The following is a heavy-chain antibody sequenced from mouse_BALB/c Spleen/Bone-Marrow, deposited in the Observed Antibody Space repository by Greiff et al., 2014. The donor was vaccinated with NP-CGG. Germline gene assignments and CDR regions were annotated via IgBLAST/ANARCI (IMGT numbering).Heavy chain of an antibody. CDR2: IAPGSGST. D-gene: IGHD1-1*01. CDR1: GYTFTSYW. V-gene: IGHV1S41*01. Sequence: DLVKPGASVKLSCEASGYTFTSYWINWIKQRPGQGLEWIGRIAPGSGSTYYNEMFKGKATLTVDTSSSTAYIQLSSLSSEDSAVYFCARFPFYYGSSFYYFDYWGQGTTLTVSS. J-gene: IGHJ2*01. CDR3: ARFPFYYGSSFYYFDY.